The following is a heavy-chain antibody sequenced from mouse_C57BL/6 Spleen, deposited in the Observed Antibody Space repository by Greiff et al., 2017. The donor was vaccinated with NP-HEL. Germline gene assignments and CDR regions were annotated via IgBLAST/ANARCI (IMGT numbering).Heavy chain of an antibody. CDR3: ARGEIDGDKFAY. D-gene: IGHD3-3*01. Sequence: QVQLQQPGAELVKPGASVKLSCKASGYTFTSYWLQWVKQRPGQGLEWIGEIDPSDSYTNYNQKFKGKATLTVDTSSNTAYMQLSSLTSEDSAVYYCARGEIDGDKFAYWGQGTLVTVSA. V-gene: IGHV1-50*01. J-gene: IGHJ3*01. CDR1: GYTFTSYW. CDR2: IDPSDSYT.